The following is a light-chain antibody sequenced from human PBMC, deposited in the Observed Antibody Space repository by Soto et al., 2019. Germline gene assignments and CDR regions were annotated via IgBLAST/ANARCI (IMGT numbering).Light chain of an antibody. CDR3: RLQGRYSRS. CDR2: GAS. Sequence: VLPRAPRTLSLTPEERATLSCRASQSVFNNHIGWYQQKPGQAPRRLIFGASFRATGIPDRFSGSGSGTDFTLTISSLESEDFAVYYCRLQGRYSRSSGQG. V-gene: IGKV3-20*01. CDR1: QSVFNNH. J-gene: IGKJ1*01.